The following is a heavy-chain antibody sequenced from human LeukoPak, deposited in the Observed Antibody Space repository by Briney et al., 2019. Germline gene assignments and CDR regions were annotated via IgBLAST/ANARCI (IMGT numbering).Heavy chain of an antibody. Sequence: ASVKVSCKASGYSFTSYDINWVRQAPGQGLEWMGWMNPISENTRSAQKFKGRVSITTNASISTAYMELSSLKSDDTAVYFCARAPPVYYEALTGYYFEPFDLWGQGTLVTVSS. J-gene: IGHJ3*01. D-gene: IGHD3-9*01. CDR2: MNPISENT. CDR3: ARAPPVYYEALTGYYFEPFDL. CDR1: GYSFTSYD. V-gene: IGHV1-8*01.